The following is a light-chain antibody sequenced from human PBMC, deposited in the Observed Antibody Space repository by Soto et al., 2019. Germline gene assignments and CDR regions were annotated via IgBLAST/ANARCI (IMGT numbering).Light chain of an antibody. CDR2: GAS. Sequence: EIVMTQSPATLSVSPGEGATLSCRASQTISNNLAWYQQKPGQAPRLLIYGASTRATGIPARFSGSGSGTEFTLTISSLQSEDFAVYYCQQNNNWPPLTFGGGTKVEIK. J-gene: IGKJ4*01. CDR3: QQNNNWPPLT. CDR1: QTISNN. V-gene: IGKV3-15*01.